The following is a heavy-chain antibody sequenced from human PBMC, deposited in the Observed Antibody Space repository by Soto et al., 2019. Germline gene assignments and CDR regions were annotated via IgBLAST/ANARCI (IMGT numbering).Heavy chain of an antibody. D-gene: IGHD3-10*01. Sequence: SETLSLTCTVSGGSISSGGYYWSWIRQHPGKGLEWIGYIYYSGSTYYNPSLKSRVTISVDTSKNQFSLKLSSVTAADTAVYYCARGVRGALDYWGQGTLVTVYS. V-gene: IGHV4-31*03. J-gene: IGHJ4*02. CDR3: ARGVRGALDY. CDR2: IYYSGST. CDR1: GGSISSGGYY.